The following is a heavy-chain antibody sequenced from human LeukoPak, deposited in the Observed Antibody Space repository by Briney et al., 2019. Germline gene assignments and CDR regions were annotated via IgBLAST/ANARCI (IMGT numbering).Heavy chain of an antibody. Sequence: GGSLRLSCAASGIRFTTHWMNWVRQAPGKGLEWVASIRQDGGEKKYVDSVKGRFTISRDLAQNSLFLQMNSLRAEDTAVYYCASAYASYDFWSGYENFDFWGQGTLVTVSS. J-gene: IGHJ4*02. D-gene: IGHD3-3*01. V-gene: IGHV3-7*01. CDR2: IRQDGGEK. CDR1: GIRFTTHW. CDR3: ASAYASYDFWSGYENFDF.